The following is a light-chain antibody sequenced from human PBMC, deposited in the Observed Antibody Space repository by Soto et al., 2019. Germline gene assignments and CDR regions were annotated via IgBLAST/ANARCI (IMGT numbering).Light chain of an antibody. CDR3: SSYAGSDNAMV. CDR2: EVT. V-gene: IGLV2-8*01. CDR1: SRDVGGYSF. J-gene: IGLJ2*01. Sequence: QAVVTQPPSASGSPGQSVTISCTGTSRDVGGYSFVSWYQQHPGKAPRVLIYEVTQRPSGVPDRFSGSKSANTASLTVSGLQAEDEADYYCSSYAGSDNAMVFGGGTKLTVL.